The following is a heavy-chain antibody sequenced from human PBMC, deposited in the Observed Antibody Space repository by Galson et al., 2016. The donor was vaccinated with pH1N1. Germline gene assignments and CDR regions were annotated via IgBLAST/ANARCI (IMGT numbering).Heavy chain of an antibody. CDR1: GFTFSSFG. Sequence: SLRLSCAASGFTFSSFGMHWVRQAPGKGLEWVSCIYSGGDTYYADSVKGRFTVSRDSSKNTVYLQMNSLRAEDTAVYYCAGDTGAWGQGTLVTVSS. CDR3: AGDTGA. D-gene: IGHD7-27*01. J-gene: IGHJ5*02. V-gene: IGHV3-NL1*01. CDR2: IYSGGDT.